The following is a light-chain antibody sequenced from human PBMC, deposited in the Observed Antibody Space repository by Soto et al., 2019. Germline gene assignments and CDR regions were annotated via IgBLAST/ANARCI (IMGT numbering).Light chain of an antibody. CDR1: QTISSW. Sequence: DIHMTQSPSTLSGSVGDRVTITCRASQTISSWLAWYQQKPGKAPKLLIYKASTLKSGVPSRFSGSGSGTEFTLTTSSLQPDDFATYYCQHYNSYSEAFGQGTKVDIK. CDR2: KAS. V-gene: IGKV1-5*03. J-gene: IGKJ1*01. CDR3: QHYNSYSEA.